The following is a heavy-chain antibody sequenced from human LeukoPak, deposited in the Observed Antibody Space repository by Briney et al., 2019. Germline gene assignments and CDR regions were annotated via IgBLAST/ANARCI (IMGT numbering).Heavy chain of an antibody. V-gene: IGHV3-64*01. CDR2: VVGNGGTT. CDR1: GFTFTTYT. J-gene: IGHJ4*02. CDR3: ARERAYYYFDY. Sequence: GGSLRLSCAASGFTFTTYTIHWVRQAPGKGLEYVSAVVGNGGTTYYANSVKGRFTISRDNSKYTVYLQMGSLRAEDTAVYYCARERAYYYFDYWGQGALVTVSS. D-gene: IGHD2-21*01.